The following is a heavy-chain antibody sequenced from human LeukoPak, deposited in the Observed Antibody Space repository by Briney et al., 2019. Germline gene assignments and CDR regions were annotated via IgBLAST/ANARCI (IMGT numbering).Heavy chain of an antibody. CDR3: ARGKDYYFDY. D-gene: IGHD3/OR15-3a*01. CDR2: IDWDDGK. J-gene: IGHJ4*02. Sequence: SGPALVKPTQTLTLTCTFSGFSRTTNAMCVSWIRQPPGKALEWLARIDWDDGKFYSTSLKTRLTISKDTSKSQMILTMTNMDPVDTATYYCARGKDYYFDYWGQGTLVTVSS. V-gene: IGHV2-70*17. CDR1: GFSRTTNAMC.